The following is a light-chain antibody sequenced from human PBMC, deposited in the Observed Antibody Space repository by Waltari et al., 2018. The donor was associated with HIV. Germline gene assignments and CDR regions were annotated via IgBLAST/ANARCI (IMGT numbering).Light chain of an antibody. CDR3: SSYTSSSTVV. CDR2: EVS. J-gene: IGLJ3*02. Sequence: QSAPTQPASVSGSPGQSITISCTGTTSDVGGYNHVSWYQQHPGKAPKLMIYEVSNRPSGVSNRLSGSKSGNTASLTISGLQAEDEADYYCSSYTSSSTVVFGGGTRLTV. V-gene: IGLV2-14*01. CDR1: TSDVGGYNH.